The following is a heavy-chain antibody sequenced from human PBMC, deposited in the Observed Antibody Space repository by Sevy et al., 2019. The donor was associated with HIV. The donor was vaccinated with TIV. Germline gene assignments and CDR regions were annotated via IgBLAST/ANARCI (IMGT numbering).Heavy chain of an antibody. CDR2: MRPNSGEV. CDR3: AQGYYFTY. Sequence: ASVKVSCKASRSTFVSNDINWLRQAPGQGLEWVGWMRPNSGEVGYAQKFQGRVTMTRNISITTAYMELGRLRSDDTAVYYCAQGYYFTYWGQGTVVTVSS. V-gene: IGHV1-8*01. J-gene: IGHJ4*02. CDR1: RSTFVSND. D-gene: IGHD3-22*01.